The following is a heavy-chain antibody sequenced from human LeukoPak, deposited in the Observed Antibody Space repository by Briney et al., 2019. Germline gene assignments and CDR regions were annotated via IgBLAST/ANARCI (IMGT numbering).Heavy chain of an antibody. CDR2: IYYSGST. Sequence: SETLSLTCTVSGGSISSSSYYWGWIRQPPGKGLEWIGSIYYSGSTYYNPSLKSRITISLDTSKNQFSLNLSSVTAADTAVYYCTRGAITMLPNWGQGTLVTVSS. CDR1: GGSISSSSYY. J-gene: IGHJ4*02. D-gene: IGHD3-10*02. CDR3: TRGAITMLPN. V-gene: IGHV4-39*07.